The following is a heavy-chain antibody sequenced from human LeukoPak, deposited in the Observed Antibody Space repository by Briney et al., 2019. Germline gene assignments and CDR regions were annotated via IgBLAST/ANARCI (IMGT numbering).Heavy chain of an antibody. D-gene: IGHD6-19*01. CDR2: IYYSGST. CDR1: GGSISSYY. J-gene: IGHJ5*02. V-gene: IGHV4-59*12. Sequence: PSETLSLTCTVSGGSISSYYWSWIRQPPGKGLEWIGYIYYSGSTNYNPSLKSRVTISVDTSKNQFSLKLSSVTAADTAVYYCARDRDYSSGWYWFDPWGQGTLVTVSS. CDR3: ARDRDYSSGWYWFDP.